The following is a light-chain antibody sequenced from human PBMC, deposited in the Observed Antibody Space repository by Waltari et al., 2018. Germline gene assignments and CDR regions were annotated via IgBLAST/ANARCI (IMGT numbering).Light chain of an antibody. Sequence: YELTQPPSVSVSPGQTASITCSGDTLGDKYACWYQQKPGQSPVLVIYQDSKRPSGIPERFSGSNSGNTATLTISGTQAMDEADYYCQAWDSSHVVFGGGTKLTVL. CDR1: TLGDKY. CDR3: QAWDSSHVV. V-gene: IGLV3-1*01. J-gene: IGLJ2*01. CDR2: QDS.